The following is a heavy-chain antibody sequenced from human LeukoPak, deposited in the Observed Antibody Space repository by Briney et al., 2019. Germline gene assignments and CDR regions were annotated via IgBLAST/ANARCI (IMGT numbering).Heavy chain of an antibody. J-gene: IGHJ5*02. CDR1: GYTFTSYY. Sequence: GVSVKVSCKASGYTFTSYYMHWVRQAPGQGLEWMGIINPSGGSTSYAQKFQGRVTMTRDMSASTVYMELSSLRSEDTAAYYCARDQVDSSGYSGSNWFDPWGQGTLVTVSS. CDR2: INPSGGST. D-gene: IGHD3-22*01. V-gene: IGHV1-46*01. CDR3: ARDQVDSSGYSGSNWFDP.